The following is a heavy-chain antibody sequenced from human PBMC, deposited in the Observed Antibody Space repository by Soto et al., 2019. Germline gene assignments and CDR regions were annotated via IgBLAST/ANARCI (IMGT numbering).Heavy chain of an antibody. CDR2: INHSGST. V-gene: IGHV4-34*01. CDR1: GGSFSGYY. Sequence: SETLSLTCAVYGGSFSGYYWSWIRQPPGKGLEWIGEINHSGSTNYNPSLKSRVTISVDTSKNQFSLKLSSVTAADTAVYYCARAPPLVGATSWAFDIWGQGTMVTVS. CDR3: ARAPPLVGATSWAFDI. J-gene: IGHJ3*02. D-gene: IGHD1-26*01.